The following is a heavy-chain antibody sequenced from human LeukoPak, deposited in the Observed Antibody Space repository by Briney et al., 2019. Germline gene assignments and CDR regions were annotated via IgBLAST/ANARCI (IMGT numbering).Heavy chain of an antibody. J-gene: IGHJ4*02. CDR1: GGSISSSSYY. CDR2: IYHSGST. V-gene: IGHV4-39*01. D-gene: IGHD3-3*01. Sequence: SETLSLTCTVSGGSISSSSYYWGWIRQPPGKGLEWIGSIYHSGSTYYNPSLKSRVTISVDTSKNQFSLKLSSVTAADTAVYYCARQVLRFLEWLGGPFDYWGQGTLVTVSS. CDR3: ARQVLRFLEWLGGPFDY.